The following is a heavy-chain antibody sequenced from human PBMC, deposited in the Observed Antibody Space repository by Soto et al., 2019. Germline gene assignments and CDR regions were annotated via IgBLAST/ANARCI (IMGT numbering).Heavy chain of an antibody. CDR3: ARNPFPYYDYGDYTLGN. CDR2: MNPNSGNT. Sequence: QVQLVQSGAEVKKPGASVKVSCKASGYTFTSYDINWVRQATGQGLEWMGWMNPNSGNTGYAQKFQGRVTMTRNTSISTAYMELSSLRSEVTAVYYCARNPFPYYDYGDYTLGNWGQGTLVTVSS. D-gene: IGHD4-17*01. V-gene: IGHV1-8*01. J-gene: IGHJ4*02. CDR1: GYTFTSYD.